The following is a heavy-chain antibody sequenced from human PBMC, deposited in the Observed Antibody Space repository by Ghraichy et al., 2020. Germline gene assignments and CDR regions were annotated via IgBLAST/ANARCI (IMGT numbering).Heavy chain of an antibody. Sequence: GGSLRLSCAASGFTFSSYAMSWVRQAPGKGLEWVSAISGSGGSTYYADSVKGRFTISRDNSKNTLYLQMNSLRAEDTAVYYCAKAQLGQYYYYYMDVWGKGTTVTVSS. CDR1: GFTFSSYA. J-gene: IGHJ6*03. CDR3: AKAQLGQYYYYYMDV. V-gene: IGHV3-23*01. D-gene: IGHD1/OR15-1a*01. CDR2: ISGSGGST.